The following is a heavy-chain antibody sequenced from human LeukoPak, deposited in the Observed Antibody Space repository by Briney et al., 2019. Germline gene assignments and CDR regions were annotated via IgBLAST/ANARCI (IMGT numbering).Heavy chain of an antibody. CDR3: ARPQETGGDAFDI. V-gene: IGHV5-51*01. CDR1: GYSFTSYW. J-gene: IGHJ3*02. D-gene: IGHD7-27*01. CDR2: IYPGDSDT. Sequence: GESLKVSCKGSGYSFTSYWIGWVRQMPGKGLEWMGIIYPGDSDTRYSPSFQGQVTISADKSISTAYLQWSSLKASDTAMYYCARPQETGGDAFDIWGQGTMVTVSS.